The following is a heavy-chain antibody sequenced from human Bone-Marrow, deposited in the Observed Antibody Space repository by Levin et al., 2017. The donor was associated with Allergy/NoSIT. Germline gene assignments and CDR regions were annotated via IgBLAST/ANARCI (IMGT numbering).Heavy chain of an antibody. V-gene: IGHV3-48*03. CDR3: ARDKSSDGVTPDWYFDL. CDR2: ISSSGTTK. CDR1: GFTFSSYE. Sequence: LSLTCAASGFTFSSYEMNWVRQAPGKGLEWISYISSSGTTKYYGDSVKGRFTISSKNSLYLQLNSLRAEDTDIYYCARDKSSDGVTPDWYFDLWGRGTLVTVSS. J-gene: IGHJ2*01. D-gene: IGHD2-21*02.